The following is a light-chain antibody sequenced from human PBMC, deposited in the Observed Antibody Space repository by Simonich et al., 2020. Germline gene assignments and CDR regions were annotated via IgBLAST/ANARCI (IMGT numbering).Light chain of an antibody. V-gene: IGLV2-11*01. CDR3: CSYAGSYTWV. CDR1: SSDVGGYNY. Sequence: SALTQPRSVSGSPGPSVTISCTGTSSDVGGYNYVSWYQQPPVKAPTLMIYDVSKRPSGVPDRFSGSKSGNTASLTISGLQAEDEADYYCCSYAGSYTWVFGGGTKLTVL. J-gene: IGLJ3*02. CDR2: DVS.